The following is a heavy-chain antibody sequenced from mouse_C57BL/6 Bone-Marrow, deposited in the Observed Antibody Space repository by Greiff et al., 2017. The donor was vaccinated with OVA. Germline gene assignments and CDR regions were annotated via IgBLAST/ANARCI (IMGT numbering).Heavy chain of an antibody. Sequence: EVQRVESGGGLVKPGGSLKLSCAASGFTFSDYGMHWVRQAPEKGLAWVAYISSGSSTLYYADTVKGRFTIARDNAKNTLFLQMTSLRSEDTAMYYCARGRRDYFDYWGQGTTLTVSS. CDR3: ARGRRDYFDY. CDR1: GFTFSDYG. CDR2: ISSGSSTL. D-gene: IGHD1-2*01. V-gene: IGHV5-17*01. J-gene: IGHJ2*01.